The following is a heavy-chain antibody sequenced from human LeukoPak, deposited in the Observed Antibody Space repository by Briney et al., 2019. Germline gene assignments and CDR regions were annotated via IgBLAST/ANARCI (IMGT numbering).Heavy chain of an antibody. J-gene: IGHJ6*03. CDR1: GYTFTSYG. CDR3: ARVTSYYYYYMDV. Sequence: ASVKVSCKASGYTFTSYGISWVRQAPGQGLEWMGWISAYNGNTNYAQKLQGRVTMTTDTTTSTDYMELRSLRSDDTAVYYCARVTSYYYYYMDVWGKGTTVTVSS. CDR2: ISAYNGNT. V-gene: IGHV1-18*01.